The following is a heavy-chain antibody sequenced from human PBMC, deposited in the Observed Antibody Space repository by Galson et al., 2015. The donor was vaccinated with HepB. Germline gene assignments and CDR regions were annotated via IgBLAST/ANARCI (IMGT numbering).Heavy chain of an antibody. CDR2: ISGSGGST. Sequence: SLRLSCAASGFTFSSYAMSWVRQAPGKGLEWVSAISGSGGSTYYADSVKGRFIISRDNSKNTLYLQMNSLRAEDTAVYYCAKDLGEGDLTHFDYWGQGTLVTVSS. CDR1: GFTFSSYA. D-gene: IGHD3-16*01. V-gene: IGHV3-23*01. J-gene: IGHJ4*02. CDR3: AKDLGEGDLTHFDY.